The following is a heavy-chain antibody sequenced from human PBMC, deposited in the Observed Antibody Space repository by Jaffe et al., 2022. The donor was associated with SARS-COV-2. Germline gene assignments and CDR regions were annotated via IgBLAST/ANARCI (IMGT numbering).Heavy chain of an antibody. J-gene: IGHJ4*02. V-gene: IGHV3-9*01. Sequence: EVQLVESGGGLVQPGRSLRLSCAASGFTFDDYAMHWVRQAPGKGLEWVSGISWNSGSIGYADSVKGRFTISRDNAKNSLYLQMNSLRAEDTALYYCAKGDYLDYWGQGTLVTVSS. CDR3: AKGDYLDY. CDR1: GFTFDDYA. CDR2: ISWNSGSI.